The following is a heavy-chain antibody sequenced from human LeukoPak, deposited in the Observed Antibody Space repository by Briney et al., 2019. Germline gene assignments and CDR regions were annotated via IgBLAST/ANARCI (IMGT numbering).Heavy chain of an antibody. CDR2: MNPDSTNT. J-gene: IGHJ4*02. Sequence: ASVKVSCKASGYTFTSYDISWVRQATGQGLEWMGWMNPDSTNTGYAQRFQGRVTITRNTSISTAYMELSSLRSEDTAVYYCARSSSGYYDFDYWGQGTLVTVSS. V-gene: IGHV1-8*03. CDR3: ARSSSGYYDFDY. CDR1: GYTFTSYD. D-gene: IGHD3-22*01.